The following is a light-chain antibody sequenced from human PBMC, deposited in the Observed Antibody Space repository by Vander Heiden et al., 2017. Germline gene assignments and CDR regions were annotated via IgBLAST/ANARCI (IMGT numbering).Light chain of an antibody. J-gene: IGLJ3*02. V-gene: IGLV3-21*02. CDR2: NDS. Sequence: YVLTQPPPVSVAPGPPASITCGGNNIGSKSVHWCQQKPGQAPVVVVYNDSDRPSGIPERLSGSNSGSTATLTISRVEAGDEAAYYCQVWDSSTDHWVFGGGTKLTVL. CDR1: NIGSKS. CDR3: QVWDSSTDHWV.